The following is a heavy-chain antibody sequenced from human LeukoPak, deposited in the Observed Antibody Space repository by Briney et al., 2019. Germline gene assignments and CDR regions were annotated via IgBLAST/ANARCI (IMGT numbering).Heavy chain of an antibody. D-gene: IGHD6-19*01. V-gene: IGHV3-23*01. CDR3: AKSMTLQWRGFFDL. J-gene: IGHJ2*01. Sequence: GGSLRLSCAVSGFTFSTYAMTWVRRAPGKGLEWVSTISDSGANTYYADSVRGRFTISRDNSKNTLYLQKNSLRADDTAIYYCAKSMTLQWRGFFDLWGRGTHVTVSS. CDR2: ISDSGANT. CDR1: GFTFSTYA.